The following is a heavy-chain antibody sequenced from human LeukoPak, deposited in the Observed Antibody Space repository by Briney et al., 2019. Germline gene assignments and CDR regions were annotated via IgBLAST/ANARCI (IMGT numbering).Heavy chain of an antibody. CDR1: GFTFSNYW. CDR3: VKVDA. J-gene: IGHJ4*02. CDR2: IRNDGTKK. V-gene: IGHV3-30*02. Sequence: GGSLKLSCAASGFTFSNYWMTWVRQAPGKGLDWVAFIRNDGTKKNYADSVKGRFTISRDNSKNTLYLQMDSLSAEDTAVYYCVKVDAWGQGTLVTVSS. D-gene: IGHD2-8*01.